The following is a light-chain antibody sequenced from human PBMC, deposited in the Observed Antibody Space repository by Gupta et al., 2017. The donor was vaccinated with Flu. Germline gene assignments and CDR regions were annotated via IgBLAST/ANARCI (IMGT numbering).Light chain of an antibody. CDR3: QQYGSSHPFT. Sequence: EIVLTQSPSTLSLSPGERATLSCRASQSVSSSYLAWYQQQPGQATRLLIYGSSSRATGIPDRFSGSGSGTDFTLTISRLEPEDFAVYYCQQYGSSHPFTFGPGTKVDIK. V-gene: IGKV3-20*01. CDR2: GSS. J-gene: IGKJ3*01. CDR1: QSVSSSY.